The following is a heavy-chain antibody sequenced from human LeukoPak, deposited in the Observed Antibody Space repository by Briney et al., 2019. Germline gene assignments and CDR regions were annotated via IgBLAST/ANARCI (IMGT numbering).Heavy chain of an antibody. J-gene: IGHJ5*02. V-gene: IGHV1-18*01. CDR1: GYTFTSYG. CDR3: ARDLHRRLVHP. CDR2: ISAYNGNT. Sequence: ASVKVSCKASGYTFTSYGISWVRQAPGQGLEWMGWISAYNGNTNYAQKLQGRVTMTTDTSTSTAYVELRSLRSDDTAVYYCARDLHRRLVHPWGQGTLVTVSS. D-gene: IGHD6-19*01.